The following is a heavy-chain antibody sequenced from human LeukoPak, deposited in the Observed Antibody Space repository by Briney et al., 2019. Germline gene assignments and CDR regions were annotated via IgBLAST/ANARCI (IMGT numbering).Heavy chain of an antibody. J-gene: IGHJ6*02. CDR3: ARVMMTFGSYAMDV. CDR2: IYSGGST. CDR1: GFTVSSNY. Sequence: GGSLRLSCAASGFTVSSNYMSWVRQAPGKGLEWVSVIYSGGSTYYADSVKGRFTISRDNSKNTLYLQMNSLRPEDTAVYYCARVMMTFGSYAMDVWGQGTTVTVSS. V-gene: IGHV3-66*01. D-gene: IGHD3-16*01.